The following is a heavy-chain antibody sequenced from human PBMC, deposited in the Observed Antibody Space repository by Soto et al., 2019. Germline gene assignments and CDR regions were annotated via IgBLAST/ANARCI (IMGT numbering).Heavy chain of an antibody. CDR3: AREETAWPLAYGLDV. CDR2: IGTRSDV. CDR1: GFTFSSYS. Sequence: GGSLRLSCAASGFTFSSYSIHWVRQAPGKGLEWVSSIGTRSDVYYADSVKGRFTISRDNAKNSMALQMNSLRAEDTGVYYCAREETAWPLAYGLDVWGQGTTVTVSS. V-gene: IGHV3-21*01. J-gene: IGHJ6*02. D-gene: IGHD2-21*02.